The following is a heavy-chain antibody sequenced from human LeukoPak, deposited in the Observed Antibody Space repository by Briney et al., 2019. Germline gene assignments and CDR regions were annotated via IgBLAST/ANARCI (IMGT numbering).Heavy chain of an antibody. CDR1: GYTFISYG. Sequence: ASVKVSCKASGYTFISYGITWVRQAPGQGLEWLGWISAYNGNIDYAQKLQGRVTLTTDTSTSTAYMEVRSLRSEDTAVYYCARDQMVFGAAANWFDPWGQGTLVTVSS. D-gene: IGHD3/OR15-3a*01. V-gene: IGHV1-18*01. CDR3: ARDQMVFGAAANWFDP. J-gene: IGHJ5*02. CDR2: ISAYNGNI.